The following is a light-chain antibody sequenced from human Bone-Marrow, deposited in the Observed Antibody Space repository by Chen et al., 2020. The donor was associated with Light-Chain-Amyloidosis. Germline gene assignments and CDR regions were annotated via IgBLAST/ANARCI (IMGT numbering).Light chain of an antibody. CDR1: NIGSTS. J-gene: IGLJ3*02. V-gene: IGLV3-21*02. CDR2: ADS. CDR3: QVWDRSSDRPV. Sequence: SYVLTQPSSVSVAPGQTATIACGGNNIGSTSVHWYQQTPGQAPLLVVYADSDRPSGIPERLPGSNTGNTATLTIRRVEAGDEADYYCQVWDRSSDRPVFGGGTKLTVL.